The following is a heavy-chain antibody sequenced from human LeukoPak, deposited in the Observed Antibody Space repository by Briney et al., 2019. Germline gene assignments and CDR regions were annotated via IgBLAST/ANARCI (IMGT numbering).Heavy chain of an antibody. CDR1: GGSISSGGYY. J-gene: IGHJ4*02. CDR2: IYYSGST. V-gene: IGHV4-61*08. CDR3: ARGTHLSVAGDY. D-gene: IGHD6-19*01. Sequence: SETLSLTCTVSGGSISSGGYYWSWIRQHPGKGLEWIGYIYYSGSTYYNPSLKSRVTISVDTSKNQFSLKLSSVTAADTAVYYCARGTHLSVAGDYWGQGTLVTVSS.